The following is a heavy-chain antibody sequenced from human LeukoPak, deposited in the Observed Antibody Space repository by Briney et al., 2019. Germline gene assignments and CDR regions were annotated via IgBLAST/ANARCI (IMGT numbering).Heavy chain of an antibody. CDR3: VRDHREVTTVFYI. CDR1: GFTVHNNY. J-gene: IGHJ3*02. Sequence: GGSLRLSCAASGFTVHNNYMNWVRQAPGKGLEWVSVIFSGGSTYYADSVKGRFTISRDNSKNTLYLQMNSLRAEDTAMYYCVRDHREVTTVFYIWGQGTMVTVSS. D-gene: IGHD4-11*01. V-gene: IGHV3-66*01. CDR2: IFSGGST.